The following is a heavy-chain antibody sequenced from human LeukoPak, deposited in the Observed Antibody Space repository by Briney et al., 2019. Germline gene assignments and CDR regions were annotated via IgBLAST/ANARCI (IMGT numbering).Heavy chain of an antibody. J-gene: IGHJ5*02. Sequence: PGGPLRLSCAASGFTFSSYGMHWVRQAPGKGLEGVAVIWYEGSNKYYAHSVKGRFPISRDNSKKTLYLQMNSLRAEDKAVYYCARDGLGYCSGGSCYGPEIYNWCDPWGQGTLVTVSS. CDR3: ARDGLGYCSGGSCYGPEIYNWCDP. CDR2: IWYEGSNK. CDR1: GFTFSSYG. V-gene: IGHV3-33*01. D-gene: IGHD2-15*01.